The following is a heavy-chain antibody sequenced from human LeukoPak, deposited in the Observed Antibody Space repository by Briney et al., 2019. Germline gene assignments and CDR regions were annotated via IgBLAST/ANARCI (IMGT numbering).Heavy chain of an antibody. V-gene: IGHV3-48*01. D-gene: IGHD3-16*01. J-gene: IGHJ4*02. Sequence: PGGSLRLSCAGSGSTFTRHTMIWVRQAPGKGLELISYISSGSETIYYADSVKGRFTVSRDNAKTSLHLQMNSLRFEDTAVYFCAREDYSRARFDSWGQGALVTVSS. CDR3: AREDYSRARFDS. CDR1: GSTFTRHT. CDR2: ISSGSETI.